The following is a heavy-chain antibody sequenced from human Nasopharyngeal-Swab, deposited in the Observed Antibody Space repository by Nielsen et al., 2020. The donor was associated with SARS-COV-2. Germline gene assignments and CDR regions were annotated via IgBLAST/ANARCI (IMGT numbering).Heavy chain of an antibody. D-gene: IGHD2-15*01. V-gene: IGHV3-74*01. CDR2: LHSDGTST. CDR1: GFALSSYW. CDR3: AKDRYCSGGACYFSGFDY. Sequence: GGSLRLSCAASGFALSSYWMHWVRQTPGKGLVWVSRLHSDGTSTRYADSVKGRFTISRDNAKNTLYLQMDSLRGEDTAVYYCAKDRYCSGGACYFSGFDYWGLGTLVTVSS. J-gene: IGHJ4*02.